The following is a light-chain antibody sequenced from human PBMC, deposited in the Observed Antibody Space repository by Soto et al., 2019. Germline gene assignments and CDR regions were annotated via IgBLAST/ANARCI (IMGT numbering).Light chain of an antibody. V-gene: IGLV2-14*01. CDR3: SSYTSSSRV. CDR2: DVS. CDR1: SSDVGGYNY. J-gene: IGLJ2*01. Sequence: QAVVTQPASVSGSPGQSITISCTGTSSDVGGYNYVSWYQQHPGKAPKLMIYDVSNRPSGVSNRFSGSKSGNTASLTISGLQAEDEADYYCSSYTSSSRVFGGGTQLTVL.